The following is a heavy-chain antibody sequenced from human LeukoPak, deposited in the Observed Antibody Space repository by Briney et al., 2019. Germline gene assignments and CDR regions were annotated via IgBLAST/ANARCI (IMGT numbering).Heavy chain of an antibody. V-gene: IGHV4-34*01. Sequence: SETLSLTCAVYGGSFSGYYWSWIRQPPGKGLEWIGEINHSGSTNYNPSLKSRVTISVDTSKNQFSLKLSSVTAADTAVYYCARVIPYCSSTSCPPRWFDPWDQGTLVTVSS. J-gene: IGHJ5*02. D-gene: IGHD2-2*01. CDR2: INHSGST. CDR3: ARVIPYCSSTSCPPRWFDP. CDR1: GGSFSGYY.